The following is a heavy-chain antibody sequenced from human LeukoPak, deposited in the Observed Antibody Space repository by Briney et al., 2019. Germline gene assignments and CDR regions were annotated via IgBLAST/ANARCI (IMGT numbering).Heavy chain of an antibody. J-gene: IGHJ4*02. D-gene: IGHD3-10*01. Sequence: GGSLRLSCAASGFTFSSYWMHWVRQAPGKGLGWVSRINSDGSSTSYADSVKGRFTISRENAKSSLYLQMNSLRTEDTAVYYCARGLITMVRGVNDQAFDYWGQGTLVTVSS. CDR2: INSDGSST. CDR3: ARGLITMVRGVNDQAFDY. V-gene: IGHV3-74*01. CDR1: GFTFSSYW.